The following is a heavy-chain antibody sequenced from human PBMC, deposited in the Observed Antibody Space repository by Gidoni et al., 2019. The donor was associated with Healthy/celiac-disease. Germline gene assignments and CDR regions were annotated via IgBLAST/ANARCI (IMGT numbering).Heavy chain of an antibody. J-gene: IGHJ4*02. D-gene: IGHD3-3*01. Sequence: QVQLQESGPGLVKPTGTLPLTCAVSGGAISSSNWWSWVRQPPGKGLEWIGEIYHSGSTNYNPSLKSRVTISVDKSKNQFSLKLSSVTAADTAVYYCARCPSDFWSGYLGWGQGTLVTVSS. CDR1: GGAISSSNW. V-gene: IGHV4-4*02. CDR3: ARCPSDFWSGYLG. CDR2: IYHSGST.